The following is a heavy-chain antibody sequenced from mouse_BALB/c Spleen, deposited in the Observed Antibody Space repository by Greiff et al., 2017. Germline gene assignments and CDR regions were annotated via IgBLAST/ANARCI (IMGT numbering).Heavy chain of an antibody. V-gene: IGHV5-6-5*01. CDR3: ARGLGSPDY. Sequence: EVHLVESGGGLVKPGGSLKLSCAASGFTFSSYAMSWVRQTPEKRLEWVASISSGGSTYYPDSVKGRFTISRDKARNILYLQMSSLRSEDTAMYYCARGLGSPDYWGQGTTRTVSA. CDR2: ISSGGST. CDR1: GFTFSSYA. J-gene: IGHJ2*01. D-gene: IGHD3-3*01.